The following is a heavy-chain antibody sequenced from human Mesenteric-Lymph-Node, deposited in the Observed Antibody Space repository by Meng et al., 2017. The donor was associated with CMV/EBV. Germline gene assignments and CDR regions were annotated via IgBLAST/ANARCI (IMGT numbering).Heavy chain of an antibody. J-gene: IGHJ4*02. CDR3: ARDSGTAMVAGYFDY. CDR2: IWYDGSNK. V-gene: IGHV3-33*01. Sequence: SGFTFSSYGMHWVRKAPGKGLEWVAVIWYDGSNKYYADSVKGRFTISRDNSKNTLYLQMNSLRAEDTAVYYCARDSGTAMVAGYFDYWGQGTLVTVSS. D-gene: IGHD5-18*01. CDR1: GFTFSSYG.